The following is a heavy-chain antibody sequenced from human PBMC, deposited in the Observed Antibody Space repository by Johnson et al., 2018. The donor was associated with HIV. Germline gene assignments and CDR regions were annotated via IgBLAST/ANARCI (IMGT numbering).Heavy chain of an antibody. CDR3: ARDLYTSSWYFAFDI. CDR2: ISYDGSNK. CDR1: GFTFSDYY. V-gene: IGHV3-30-3*01. D-gene: IGHD6-13*01. J-gene: IGHJ3*02. Sequence: QVQLVESGGGLVKPGGSLRLSCAASGFTFSDYYMSWIRQAPGKGLEWVAVISYDGSNKYYADSVKGRFTISRDNSKNTLYLQMSSLRAEDTAVYCCARDLYTSSWYFAFDIWGQGTMVTVSS.